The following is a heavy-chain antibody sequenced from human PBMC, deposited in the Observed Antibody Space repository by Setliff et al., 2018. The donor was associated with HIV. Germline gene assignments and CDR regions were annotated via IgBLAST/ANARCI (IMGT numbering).Heavy chain of an antibody. V-gene: IGHV4-31*03. D-gene: IGHD2-21*02. CDR2: IYYSGST. J-gene: IGHJ4*02. Sequence: PSETLSLTCTVSGGSISSGGYYWSWIRQHPGKGLEWIGYIYYSGSTYYNPSLKSRVTISVDTSKNQFSLKLSSVTAADTAVYYCARLSGDYYYFDYWGQGTLVTVSS. CDR1: GGSISSGGYY. CDR3: ARLSGDYYYFDY.